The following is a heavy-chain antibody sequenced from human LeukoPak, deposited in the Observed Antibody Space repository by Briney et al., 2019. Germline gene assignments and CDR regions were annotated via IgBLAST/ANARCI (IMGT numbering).Heavy chain of an antibody. CDR1: GYSFTSYW. J-gene: IGHJ4*02. D-gene: IGHD3-22*01. CDR2: IYPGDSDT. V-gene: IGHV5-51*01. CDR3: ARPTYYYDSSGYFDYFDY. Sequence: GESLKISCKGSGYSFTSYWIGWVRQMPGKGLEWMGIIYPGDSDTRYSPSFQGQVTISDDKSISTAYLQWSSLKASDTAMYYCARPTYYYDSSGYFDYFDYWGQGTLVTVSS.